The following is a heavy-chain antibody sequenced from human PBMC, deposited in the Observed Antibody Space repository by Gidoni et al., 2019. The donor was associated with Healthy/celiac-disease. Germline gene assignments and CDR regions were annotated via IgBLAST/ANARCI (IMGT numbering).Heavy chain of an antibody. J-gene: IGHJ4*02. CDR3: AKDIARYFDWLPTYYFDY. D-gene: IGHD3-9*01. CDR1: GFTFDDYA. V-gene: IGHV3-9*01. CDR2: ISWNSGSI. Sequence: EVQLVESGGGLVQPGRSLRISCAATGFTFDDYAMHWVRQAPGKGLEGGSGISWNSGSIFYADSVKGRFTISRDNAKNSLYLQMNSLRAEYTALYYCAKDIARYFDWLPTYYFDYWGQGTLVTVSS.